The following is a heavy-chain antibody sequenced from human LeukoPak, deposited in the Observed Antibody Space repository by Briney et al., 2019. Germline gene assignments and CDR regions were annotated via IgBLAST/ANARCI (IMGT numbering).Heavy chain of an antibody. CDR1: GGSISSYY. Sequence: SETLSLTCTVSGGSISSYYWSWIRQPPGKGLEWIGFIYYSGTTNYNPSLKSRVTISVDTSKNQFSLKLSSVTAADTAVYYCARAPTVTFFDYWGQGTLVTVSS. V-gene: IGHV4-59*08. CDR2: IYYSGTT. D-gene: IGHD4-17*01. J-gene: IGHJ4*02. CDR3: ARAPTVTFFDY.